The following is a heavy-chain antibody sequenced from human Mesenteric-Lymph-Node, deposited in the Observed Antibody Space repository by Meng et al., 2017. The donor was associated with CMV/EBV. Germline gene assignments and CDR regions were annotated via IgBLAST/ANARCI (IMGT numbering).Heavy chain of an antibody. CDR1: GFAFSNSW. CDR2: IKGDGSQE. V-gene: IGHV3-7*01. CDR3: TKGWELLAY. D-gene: IGHD1-26*01. J-gene: IGHJ4*02. Sequence: GESLKISCAASGFAFSNSWMTWVRQAPGKGPEWVANIKGDGSQEYYVDSVKGRFTISRDNAKNSLYLQLNRLRPEDTAVYYCTKGWELLAYWGQGTLVTVSS.